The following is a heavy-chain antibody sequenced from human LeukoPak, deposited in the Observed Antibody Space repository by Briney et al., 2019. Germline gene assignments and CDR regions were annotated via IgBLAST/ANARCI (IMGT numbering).Heavy chain of an antibody. J-gene: IGHJ2*01. D-gene: IGHD6-13*01. CDR1: GFTFSSSS. V-gene: IGHV3-21*01. CDR3: ATIAVPGTWYFDL. CDR2: ISRDGYYI. Sequence: GGSLRLSCAASGFTFSSSSMSWVRQAPGTGLEWVSSISRDGYYIYYTESMKGRFTISRDNAKNSLFLQMNSLRAEDTAVYYCATIAVPGTWYFDLWGRGTLVTVSS.